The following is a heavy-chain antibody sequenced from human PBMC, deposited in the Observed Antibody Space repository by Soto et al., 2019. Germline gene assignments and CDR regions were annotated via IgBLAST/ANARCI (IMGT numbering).Heavy chain of an antibody. V-gene: IGHV1-69*02. J-gene: IGHJ4*02. D-gene: IGHD2-2*01. CDR2: IIPILGIA. Sequence: ASVKVSCKASGGTFSSYTISWVRQAPGQGLEWMGRIIPILGIANYAQKFQGRVTITADKSTSTAYMELSSLRSEDTAVYYCAREYCSSTSCYLFDYWGQGTLVTVSS. CDR3: AREYCSSTSCYLFDY. CDR1: GGTFSSYT.